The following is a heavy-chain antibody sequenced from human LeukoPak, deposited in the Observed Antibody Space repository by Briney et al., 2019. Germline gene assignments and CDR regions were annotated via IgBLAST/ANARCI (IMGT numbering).Heavy chain of an antibody. CDR3: ARLSPYYNMDV. CDR1: GFTFTDDY. CDR2: VSSSGRTK. J-gene: IGHJ6*03. V-gene: IGHV3-11*01. Sequence: GGSLTLSCAASGFTFTDDYMTWVRQAPGKGLEWISYVSSSGRTKYYADSVKGRFTIFRDNVRGSLYVQMNSLRADDTAVYYCARLSPYYNMDVWGSGATVTVSS.